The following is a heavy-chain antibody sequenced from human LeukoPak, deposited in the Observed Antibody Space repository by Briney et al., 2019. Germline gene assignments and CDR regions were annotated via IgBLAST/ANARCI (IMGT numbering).Heavy chain of an antibody. J-gene: IGHJ6*03. CDR2: IYYSGST. CDR3: ARTTEGGYSYGYFYYYYMDV. D-gene: IGHD5-18*01. V-gene: IGHV4-61*05. Sequence: SETLSLTCTVSGGSISSSSYYWGWIRQPPGKGLEWIGYIYYSGSTNYKSSLKSRVTISVDTSKNQFSLKLSSVTAADTAVYYCARTTEGGYSYGYFYYYYMDVWGKGTTVTISS. CDR1: GGSISSSSYY.